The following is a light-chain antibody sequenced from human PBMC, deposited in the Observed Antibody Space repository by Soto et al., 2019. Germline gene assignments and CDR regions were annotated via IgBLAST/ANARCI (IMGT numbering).Light chain of an antibody. J-gene: IGKJ1*01. V-gene: IGKV3-20*01. Sequence: EIVLTQSPGTLSLSPGERATLSCRASQSVSSSYLAWYQQKPGQAPRLLIYGATRRATGIPDRFSGSGSGIDFALTISTLEPEDFAVYYCQQYGNSPWTFGQGTEVEIK. CDR3: QQYGNSPWT. CDR2: GAT. CDR1: QSVSSSY.